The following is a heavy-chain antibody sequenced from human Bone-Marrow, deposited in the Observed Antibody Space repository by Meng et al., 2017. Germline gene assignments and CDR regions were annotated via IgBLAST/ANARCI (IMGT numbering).Heavy chain of an antibody. V-gene: IGHV3-23*01. CDR3: AKDGPYSGSYLTF. CDR2: VSASGDYT. Sequence: EVQLLESGGGLVQPGGSLRLSCAASGFTFSHHAMSWVRQAPVKGLEWLSVVSASGDYTYHADSVKGRFTMSRDNSRNTLYLQLNSLREEDTAVYYCAKDGPYSGSYLTFWGQGTLVTVSS. J-gene: IGHJ4*02. CDR1: GFTFSHHA. D-gene: IGHD1-26*01.